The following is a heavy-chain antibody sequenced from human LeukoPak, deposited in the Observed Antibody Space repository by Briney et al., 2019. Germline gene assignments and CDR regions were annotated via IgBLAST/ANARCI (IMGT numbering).Heavy chain of an antibody. V-gene: IGHV3-7*01. D-gene: IGHD3-16*01. CDR1: GFTFSTYW. J-gene: IGHJ4*02. CDR2: IKQDGSEK. CDR3: ARRSFDGDFDY. Sequence: PGGSLRLSCAASGFTFSTYWMSWVRQAPGKGLEWVANIKQDGSEKYYVDSVMGRFTISRDNAKNSLYLQMNSLRAEDTAVYYCARRSFDGDFDYWGQGTLVTVSS.